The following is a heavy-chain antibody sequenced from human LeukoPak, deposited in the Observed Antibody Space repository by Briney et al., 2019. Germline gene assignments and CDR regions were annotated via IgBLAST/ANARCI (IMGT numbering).Heavy chain of an antibody. Sequence: GGSLSLSCAASGFTFSDYYMSWIRPAPGKGLEWVSYISSSGSSIYYADSVKGRFTISRDNAKNSLYLQMNSLRAEDTAVDYCARGGSSGWYWDYGGQGTLVTVSS. CDR3: ARGGSSGWYWDY. V-gene: IGHV3-11*01. CDR1: GFTFSDYY. J-gene: IGHJ4*02. CDR2: ISSSGSSI. D-gene: IGHD6-19*01.